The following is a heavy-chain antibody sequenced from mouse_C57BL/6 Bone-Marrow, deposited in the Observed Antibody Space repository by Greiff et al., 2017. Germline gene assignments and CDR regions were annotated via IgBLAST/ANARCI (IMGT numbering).Heavy chain of an antibody. CDR3: AREEDDYPFAY. CDR2: IDPSDSYT. J-gene: IGHJ3*01. V-gene: IGHV1-50*01. D-gene: IGHD2-4*01. CDR1: GYTFTSYW. Sequence: QVQLQQPGAELVKPGASVKLSCKASGYTFTSYWMQWVKQRPGQGLEWIGEIDPSDSYTNYNQKFKGKATLTVDTSSSTAYMQLSSLTSEDSAVYYCAREEDDYPFAYWGQGTLVTVYA.